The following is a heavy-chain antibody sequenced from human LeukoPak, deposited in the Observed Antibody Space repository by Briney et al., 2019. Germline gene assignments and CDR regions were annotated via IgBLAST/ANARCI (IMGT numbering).Heavy chain of an antibody. CDR2: IYSGGRT. D-gene: IGHD6-13*01. CDR1: GFTVSGNY. CDR3: ARAGPSSSWHQFDY. Sequence: GGSLRLSCAASGFTVSGNYMSWVRQAPGKGLEWVSVIYSGGRTYYADSVKGRFTISRDNSKNTLYFQMNSLRAEDTAVYYCARAGPSSSWHQFDYWGQGTLVTVSS. V-gene: IGHV3-66*01. J-gene: IGHJ4*02.